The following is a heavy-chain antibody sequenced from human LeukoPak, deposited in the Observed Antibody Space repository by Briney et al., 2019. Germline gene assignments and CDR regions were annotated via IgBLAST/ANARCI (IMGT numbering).Heavy chain of an antibody. CDR1: GGTFSSYT. CDR3: ARSGGDYCDSSGYYLDY. V-gene: IGHV1-69*02. J-gene: IGHJ4*02. Sequence: SVKVSCKASGGTFSSYTISWVRQAPGQGLEWMGRIIPILGIANYAQKFQGRVTITADKSTSTAYMEQSSLRSEDTAVYYCARSGGDYCDSSGYYLDYWGQGTLVTVSS. CDR2: IIPILGIA. D-gene: IGHD3-22*01.